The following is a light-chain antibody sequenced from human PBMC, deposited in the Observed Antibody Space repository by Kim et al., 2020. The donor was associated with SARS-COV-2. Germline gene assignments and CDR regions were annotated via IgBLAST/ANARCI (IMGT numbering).Light chain of an antibody. V-gene: IGLV2-14*04. CDR3: SSYASSSTLV. CDR1: SSAVGGYNY. Sequence: GHSLTISCSGTSSAVGGYNYVSWYQQHPGKAPKLMIYDVSERPSGVSNRFSGSKSGNTASLTISGLQAEDEADYYCSSYASSSTLVFGGGTKLTVL. CDR2: DVS. J-gene: IGLJ2*01.